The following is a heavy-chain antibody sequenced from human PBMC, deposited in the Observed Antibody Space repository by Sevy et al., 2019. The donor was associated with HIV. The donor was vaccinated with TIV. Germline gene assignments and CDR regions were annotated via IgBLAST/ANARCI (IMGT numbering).Heavy chain of an antibody. J-gene: IGHJ6*02. V-gene: IGHV3-30*04. Sequence: GGSLRLSCAASGFTFSSYAMHWVRQAPGKGLEWVAVISYDGNNKYHADSVKDRFTISRDNSRKTLYLQMNSLRAEYTAVYYCARDGSSGGLFLKDYYYFGMDVWGQGTTVTVSS. CDR1: GFTFSSYA. CDR3: ARDGSSGGLFLKDYYYFGMDV. CDR2: ISYDGNNK. D-gene: IGHD3-16*01.